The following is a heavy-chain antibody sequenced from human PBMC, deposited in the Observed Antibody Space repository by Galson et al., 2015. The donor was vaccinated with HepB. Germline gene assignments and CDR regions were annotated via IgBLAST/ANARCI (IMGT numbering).Heavy chain of an antibody. V-gene: IGHV1-2*06. CDR2: INPNSGGT. CDR3: ATDLYYYGATHYYPPFDS. Sequence: SVKVSCKASGFTFTDYYIHWVRQAPGQGLEWMGRINPNSGGTNYAQNFQGRVTMTRDTSISTVYMELSRLRSDDTAVYYCATDLYYYGATHYYPPFDSWGQGTLVTVSS. D-gene: IGHD3-10*01. CDR1: GFTFTDYY. J-gene: IGHJ4*01.